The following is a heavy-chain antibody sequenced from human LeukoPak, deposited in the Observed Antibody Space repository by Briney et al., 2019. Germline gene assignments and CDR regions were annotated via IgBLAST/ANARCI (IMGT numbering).Heavy chain of an antibody. CDR3: AKERVRGVIFDAFDI. D-gene: IGHD3-10*01. V-gene: IGHV3-30*18. CDR2: MSYDGNNR. Sequence: GGSLRLSCLASGFTFSSYAMHWVRQAPGKGLEWVAVMSYDGNNRYYTDSVKGRFTISRDNSKNTVYLQMNSLRAEDTAVYYCAKERVRGVIFDAFDIWGQETMVTVSS. J-gene: IGHJ3*02. CDR1: GFTFSSYA.